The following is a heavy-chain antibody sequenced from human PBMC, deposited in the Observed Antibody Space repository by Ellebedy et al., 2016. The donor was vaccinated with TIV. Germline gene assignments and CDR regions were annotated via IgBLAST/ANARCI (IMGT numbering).Heavy chain of an antibody. D-gene: IGHD1-14*01. CDR3: ARDIAYKMFDP. CDR2: MKTDGSAT. J-gene: IGHJ5*02. Sequence: PGGSLRLSCTGSGFSLMNSWMNWVRQAPGRGLEWVASMKTDGSATYYVDSVRGRFTISRDNATNSVFLQMDSLRAEDTAVYYCARDIAYKMFDPWGQGTLVTVSS. V-gene: IGHV3-7*03. CDR1: GFSLMNSW.